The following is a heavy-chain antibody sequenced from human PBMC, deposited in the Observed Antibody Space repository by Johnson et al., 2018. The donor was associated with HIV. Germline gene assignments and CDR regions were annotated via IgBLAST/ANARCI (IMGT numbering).Heavy chain of an antibody. D-gene: IGHD3-16*02. CDR2: ISYDGSNK. J-gene: IGHJ3*02. V-gene: IGHV3-30*03. CDR3: ARGPIADDAFDI. Sequence: QMQLVESGGGVVQPGRSLRLSCAASGFTFSSYGMNWVRQAPGKGLEWVAVISYDGSNKYYADSVKGRFTISRDNSKNTLYLQMNSLRAEDTAVYFCARGPIADDAFDIWGQGTMVTVSS. CDR1: GFTFSSYG.